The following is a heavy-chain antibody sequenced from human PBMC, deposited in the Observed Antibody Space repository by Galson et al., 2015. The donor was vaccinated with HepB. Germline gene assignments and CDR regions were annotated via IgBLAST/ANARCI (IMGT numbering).Heavy chain of an antibody. CDR3: AKDPRGSSWRPVPGMDV. J-gene: IGHJ6*02. Sequence: SLRLSCAASGFTFSSYAMSWVRQAPGKGLEWVSAISGSGGSTYYADSVKGRFTISRDNSKNTLYLQMNSLRAEDTAVYYCAKDPRGSSWRPVPGMDVWGQGTTITVSS. D-gene: IGHD6-13*01. CDR2: ISGSGGST. CDR1: GFTFSSYA. V-gene: IGHV3-23*01.